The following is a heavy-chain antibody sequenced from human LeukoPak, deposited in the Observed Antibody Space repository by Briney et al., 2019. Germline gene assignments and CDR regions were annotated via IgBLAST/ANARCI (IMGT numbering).Heavy chain of an antibody. V-gene: IGHV4-38-2*01. CDR1: GYSISSGYY. D-gene: IGHD3-3*01. CDR2: IYHSGST. CDR3: GRGGSDYYNYYYYYMDV. Sequence: SETLSLTCAVSGYSISSGYYWGWIRQPPGRGLEWIGIIYHSGSTYYNPSLKSRVTVSVDTSKNQFSLKLSSVTAADTAVYYCGRGGSDYYNYYYYYMDVWGKGTTVTVSS. J-gene: IGHJ6*03.